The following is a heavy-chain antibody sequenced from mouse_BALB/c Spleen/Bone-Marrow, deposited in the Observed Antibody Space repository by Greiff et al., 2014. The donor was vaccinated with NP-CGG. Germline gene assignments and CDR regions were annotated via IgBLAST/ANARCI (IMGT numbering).Heavy chain of an antibody. CDR1: GFNIKDTY. D-gene: IGHD2-14*01. Sequence: VQLQQSGAELVKPGASVKLSCTASGFNIKDTYMHWVKQRPEQGLEWIGRIGPANGNAKYDPKFQGKATITADTSSNTAYLQLSSLTSEDTAVYYCARYRLGTYFDFWGQGTTLTVPS. CDR3: ARYRLGTYFDF. CDR2: IGPANGNA. V-gene: IGHV14-3*02. J-gene: IGHJ2*01.